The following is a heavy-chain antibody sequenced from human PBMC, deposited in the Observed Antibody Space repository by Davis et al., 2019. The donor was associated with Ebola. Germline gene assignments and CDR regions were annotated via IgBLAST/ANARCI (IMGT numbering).Heavy chain of an antibody. D-gene: IGHD2-2*01. CDR1: GFTFSSYA. J-gene: IGHJ4*02. Sequence: GESLKISCAASGFTFSSYAMSWVRQAPGKGLEWVSAISGSGGSTYYADSVKGRFTISRDNSKNTLYLQMNSLRAEDTAVYYCAKSSGVVVVPAAIGDYWGQGTLVTVSS. CDR3: AKSSGVVVVPAAIGDY. CDR2: ISGSGGST. V-gene: IGHV3-23*01.